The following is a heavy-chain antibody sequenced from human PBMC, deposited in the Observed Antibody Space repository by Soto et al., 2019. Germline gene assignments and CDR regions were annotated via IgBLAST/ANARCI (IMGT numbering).Heavy chain of an antibody. Sequence: QVQLVQSGAEVKKPGSSVKVSCKASGATSSSHATRWLRQAPAQGLHWMGGIIPIFGTANYAQKFQGRVTITADESTSTAYMELSSLRSEDTAVYYCARGGYSYGTVNWYFDLWGRGTLVTVSS. CDR1: GATSSSHA. D-gene: IGHD5-18*01. CDR2: IIPIFGTA. CDR3: ARGGYSYGTVNWYFDL. V-gene: IGHV1-69*01. J-gene: IGHJ2*01.